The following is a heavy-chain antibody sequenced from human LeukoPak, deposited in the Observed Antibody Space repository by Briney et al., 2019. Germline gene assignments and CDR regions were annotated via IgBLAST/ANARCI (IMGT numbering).Heavy chain of an antibody. V-gene: IGHV1-46*01. Sequence: ASVKVSYKASGYTFTSYYMHWVRQAPGQGLEWMGIFNPSGGSTSYAQKFQGRVTMTRDTSTSTVYMELSSLRSEDTAVYYCARDHGDYYFDYWGQGTLVTVSS. CDR3: ARDHGDYYFDY. J-gene: IGHJ4*02. D-gene: IGHD4-17*01. CDR1: GYTFTSYY. CDR2: FNPSGGST.